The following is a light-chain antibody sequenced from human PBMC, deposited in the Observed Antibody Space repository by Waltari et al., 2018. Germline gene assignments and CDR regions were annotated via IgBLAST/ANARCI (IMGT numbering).Light chain of an antibody. J-gene: IGKJ1*01. V-gene: IGKV1-5*03. CDR3: QQYNTYWT. Sequence: DIHMTQSPSTLSTSVGDRVTITCRASKSISTWLAWYQQKPGKAPELLIHGASRLESGVPSRFSGSGSGTEFTLTISSLQPDDFATYYCQQYNTYWTFGQGTKVEIK. CDR2: GAS. CDR1: KSISTW.